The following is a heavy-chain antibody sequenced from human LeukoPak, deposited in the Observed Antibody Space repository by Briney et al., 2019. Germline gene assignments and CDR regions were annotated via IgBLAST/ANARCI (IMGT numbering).Heavy chain of an antibody. CDR2: INQDGSVK. V-gene: IGHV3-7*05. D-gene: IGHD1-14*01. CDR1: GFRFTNYW. Sequence: PGGPLRLSCAASGFRFTNYWMSWVRQAPGKGLEWVANINQDGSVKSSLGSVKGRFTISRDNAKNSLYLQMNSLRVEDTAVYFCARGAPYRDSDDYWGQGTLVTVSS. J-gene: IGHJ4*02. CDR3: ARGAPYRDSDDY.